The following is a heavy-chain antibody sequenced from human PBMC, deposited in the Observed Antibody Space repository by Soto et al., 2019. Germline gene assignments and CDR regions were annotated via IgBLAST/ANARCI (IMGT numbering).Heavy chain of an antibody. Sequence: VQLLESGGDLVQPGGSLRLSCAGSGFTFSNYAMTWVRQAPGKGLEWVSSISGSGASTFYADSVKGRFTISRDNSKSTLNLQMNSLRAEDTAVYYCAKVKVDYDSRGYYYLDWFDTWGQGTLVTVSS. CDR2: ISGSGAST. D-gene: IGHD3-22*01. CDR3: AKVKVDYDSRGYYYLDWFDT. V-gene: IGHV3-23*01. J-gene: IGHJ5*02. CDR1: GFTFSNYA.